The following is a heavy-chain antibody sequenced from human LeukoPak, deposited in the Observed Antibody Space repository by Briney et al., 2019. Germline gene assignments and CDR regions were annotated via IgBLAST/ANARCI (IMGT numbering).Heavy chain of an antibody. Sequence: GGSLRPSCAASGFTFSRYEMNWVRQAPGKGLEWVSYISSSGSTIYYADSVKGRFTISRDNAKNSLYLQMNSLRAEDTAAYYCARMYSSGWYYFDYWGQGTLVTVSS. CDR2: ISSSGSTI. CDR3: ARMYSSGWYYFDY. D-gene: IGHD6-19*01. V-gene: IGHV3-48*03. J-gene: IGHJ4*02. CDR1: GFTFSRYE.